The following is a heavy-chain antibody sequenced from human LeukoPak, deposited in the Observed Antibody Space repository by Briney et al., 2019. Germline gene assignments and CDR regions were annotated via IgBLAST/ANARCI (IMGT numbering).Heavy chain of an antibody. Sequence: PGGSLRLSCAASGFTVSSNYMSWVRQAPGKGLEWASVIYSGGSTYYADSVKGRFTISRDNSKNTLYLQMNSLRAEDTAVYYCAREIRLYVGVVATAAFDIWGQGTMVTVSS. J-gene: IGHJ3*02. D-gene: IGHD5-12*01. CDR1: GFTVSSNY. CDR2: IYSGGST. V-gene: IGHV3-66*01. CDR3: AREIRLYVGVVATAAFDI.